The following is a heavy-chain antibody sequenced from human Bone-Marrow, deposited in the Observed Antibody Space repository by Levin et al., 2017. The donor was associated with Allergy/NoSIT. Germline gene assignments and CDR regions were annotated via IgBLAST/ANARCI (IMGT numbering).Heavy chain of an antibody. V-gene: IGHV3-53*01. CDR1: DFTVRTNY. CDR3: ASLWQQLVLGYGMDV. D-gene: IGHD6-13*01. CDR2: IYGGNST. J-gene: IGHJ6*02. Sequence: GESLKISCAASDFTVRTNYVSWVRQASGKGLEWVSVIYGGNSTYYADSVKGRFTVSRDTSHNTVYLQMRSLRAEDTAVYYCASLWQQLVLGYGMDVWGQGTTVTVSS.